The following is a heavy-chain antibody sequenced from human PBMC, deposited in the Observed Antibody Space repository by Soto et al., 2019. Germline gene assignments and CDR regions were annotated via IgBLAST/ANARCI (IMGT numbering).Heavy chain of an antibody. CDR2: IYSGGST. CDR1: GFTVSSNY. V-gene: IGHV3-53*02. CDR3: ARGQGTIVVVPAAPYYFDY. D-gene: IGHD2-2*01. J-gene: IGHJ4*02. Sequence: EVQLVETGGGLIQPGGSLRLSCAASGFTVSSNYMSWVRQAPGKGLEWVSVIYSGGSTYYADSVKGRFTISRDNSKNTLYLKMNSLRAEDTAVYYCARGQGTIVVVPAAPYYFDYWGQGTLVTVSS.